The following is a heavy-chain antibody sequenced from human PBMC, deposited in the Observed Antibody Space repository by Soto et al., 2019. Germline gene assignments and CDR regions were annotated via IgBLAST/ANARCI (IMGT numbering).Heavy chain of an antibody. Sequence: GGSLRFSCAASGFTFSRFWMTWVRQAPGKGLEWVANIKQDGSDRNYVDSVKGRFTISRDNAKNSLYLQMNSLRGEDTAVYYCASPKSELNGEDWVFDSWGQGTLVTVSS. CDR2: IKQDGSDR. J-gene: IGHJ4*02. CDR1: GFTFSRFW. D-gene: IGHD3-10*01. CDR3: ASPKSELNGEDWVFDS. V-gene: IGHV3-7*01.